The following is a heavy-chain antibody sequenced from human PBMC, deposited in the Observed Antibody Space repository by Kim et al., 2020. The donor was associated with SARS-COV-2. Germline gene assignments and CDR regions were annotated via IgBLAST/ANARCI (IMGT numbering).Heavy chain of an antibody. V-gene: IGHV4-34*01. D-gene: IGHD3-10*01. J-gene: IGHJ4*02. CDR1: GGSFSGYY. CDR2: INHSGST. CDR3: ARRITDYPLEKDY. Sequence: SETLSLTCAVYGGSFSGYYWSWIRQPPGKGLEWIGEINHSGSTNYNPSLKSRVTISVDTSKNQFSLKLSSVTAADTAVYYCARRITDYPLEKDYWGQGTLVTVSS.